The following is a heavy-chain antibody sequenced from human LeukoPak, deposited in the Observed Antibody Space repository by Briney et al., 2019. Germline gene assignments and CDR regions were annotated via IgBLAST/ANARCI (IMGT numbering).Heavy chain of an antibody. J-gene: IGHJ4*02. CDR2: ISCSPTYI. Sequence: GGSLRLSCVASGFTFRSLSMEWVGQAQGKGLKWVSSISCSPTYIYYADSVKCRFPISRDYAKNSLYLPMNSLRVEDTAVYYCARAEGSGSSFDYWGQGTLVTVSS. CDR3: ARAEGSGSSFDY. CDR1: GFTFRSLS. V-gene: IGHV3-21*01. D-gene: IGHD3-10*01.